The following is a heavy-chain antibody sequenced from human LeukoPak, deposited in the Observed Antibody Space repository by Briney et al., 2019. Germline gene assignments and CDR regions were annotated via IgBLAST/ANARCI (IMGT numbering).Heavy chain of an antibody. J-gene: IGHJ4*02. V-gene: IGHV4-4*02. Sequence: SGTLSLTCAVPGGSISSSNWWSWVRQPPGKGLEWIGEIYHSGSTNYNPSLKSRVTISVDKSKNQFSLKLSSVTAADTAVYYCARSSGYGDYCVDYWGQGTLVTVSS. D-gene: IGHD4-17*01. CDR2: IYHSGST. CDR1: GGSISSSNW. CDR3: ARSSGYGDYCVDY.